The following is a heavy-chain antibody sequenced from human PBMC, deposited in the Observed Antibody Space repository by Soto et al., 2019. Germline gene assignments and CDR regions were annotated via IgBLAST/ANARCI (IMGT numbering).Heavy chain of an antibody. Sequence: PVGSLRLSCAASGFTFSSYGMHWVRQAPGKGLEWVAVIWYDGSNKYYADSVKGRFTISRDNSKNTLYLQMNSLRAEDTAVYYCARDGPAAGTQRYYYYGMDVWGQGTTVTVSS. V-gene: IGHV3-33*01. CDR3: ARDGPAAGTQRYYYYGMDV. J-gene: IGHJ6*02. D-gene: IGHD6-13*01. CDR2: IWYDGSNK. CDR1: GFTFSSYG.